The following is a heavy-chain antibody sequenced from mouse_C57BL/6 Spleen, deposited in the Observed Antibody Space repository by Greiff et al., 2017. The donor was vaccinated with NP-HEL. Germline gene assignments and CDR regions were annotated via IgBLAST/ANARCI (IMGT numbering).Heavy chain of an antibody. V-gene: IGHV1-80*01. D-gene: IGHD4-1*01. CDR2: IYPGDGDT. CDR3: ARETGIYYAMDY. J-gene: IGHJ4*01. CDR1: GYAFSSYW. Sequence: QVQLKQSGAELVKPGASVKISCKASGYAFSSYWMNWVKQRPGKGLEWIGQIYPGDGDTNYNGKFKGKATLTADKSSSTAYMQLSSLTSEDSAVYFCARETGIYYAMDYWGQGTSVTVSS.